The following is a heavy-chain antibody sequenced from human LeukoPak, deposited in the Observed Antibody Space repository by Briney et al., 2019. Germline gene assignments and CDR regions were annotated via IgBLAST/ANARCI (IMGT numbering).Heavy chain of an antibody. J-gene: IGHJ4*02. V-gene: IGHV4-4*07. Sequence: SETLSLTCTVSGGFISSYYWSWLRQPAGKGRERIRRIYNSGSTNYNPSLKSRVTMSVDTYKNQFSLKLSSVTAADTAGYYCARVAGAGYWGRGTLVTVSS. CDR3: ARVAGAGY. CDR2: IYNSGST. CDR1: GGFISSYY. D-gene: IGHD1-26*01.